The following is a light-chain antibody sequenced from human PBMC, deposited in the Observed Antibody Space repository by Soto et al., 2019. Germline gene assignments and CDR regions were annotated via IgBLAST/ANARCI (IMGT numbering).Light chain of an antibody. Sequence: IVMTQSPATLSVSPGARDTLSCRASQSVSSYLAWYPQNPGQAPRLLIYDASNRATGIPARFSGSGSGTDFTLTISRLEPEDFAVYYCQQYGSSPSTFGQGTKVDI. V-gene: IGKV3-20*01. J-gene: IGKJ1*01. CDR2: DAS. CDR1: QSVSSY. CDR3: QQYGSSPST.